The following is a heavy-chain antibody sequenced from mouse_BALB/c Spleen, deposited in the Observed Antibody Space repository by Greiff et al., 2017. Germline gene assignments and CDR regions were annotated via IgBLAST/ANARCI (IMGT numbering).Heavy chain of an antibody. CDR3: ARNSGYYSFAD. V-gene: IGHV2-4-1*01. CDR2: IWSGGST. D-gene: IGHD2-3*01. J-gene: IGHJ3*01. Sequence: VQLQQSGPGLVQPSQSLSITCTVSGFSLTSYGVHWVRQTPGKGLEWLGVIWSGGSTDYNAAFISSMSISKDNSNSQVFFKMSRRQADDTALYYCARNSGYYSFADGGQGTLVTVSA. CDR1: GFSLTSYG.